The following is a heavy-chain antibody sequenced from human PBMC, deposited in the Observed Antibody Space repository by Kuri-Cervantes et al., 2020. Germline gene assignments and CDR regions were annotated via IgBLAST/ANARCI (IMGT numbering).Heavy chain of an antibody. CDR1: GGSVSSGSYH. V-gene: IGHV4-61*01. CDR3: ARGVGICSSTSCYVWFDP. Sequence: SETLSLTCTVSGGSVSSGSYHWSWIRQPPGKGLEWIGYIYYSGSTNHNPSLKSRVTISVDTSKNQFSLKLSSVTAADTAVYYCARGVGICSSTSCYVWFDPWGQGTLVTVSS. D-gene: IGHD2-2*01. CDR2: IYYSGST. J-gene: IGHJ5*02.